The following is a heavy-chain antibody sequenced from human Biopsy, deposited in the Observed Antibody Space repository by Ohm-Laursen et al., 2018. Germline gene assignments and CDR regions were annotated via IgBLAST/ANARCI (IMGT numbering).Heavy chain of an antibody. Sequence: SDTLSLTCVVYGESFNGYYWSWIRQTPGKGLEWIGEINHSGRTNYNPSLKSRVTISVDTSKNQFSLKVRSVTAADTAVYYCVREPKTGTAEAWYFDLWGRGSPVTVPS. D-gene: IGHD3-9*01. CDR2: INHSGRT. V-gene: IGHV4-34*01. CDR1: GESFNGYY. CDR3: VREPKTGTAEAWYFDL. J-gene: IGHJ2*01.